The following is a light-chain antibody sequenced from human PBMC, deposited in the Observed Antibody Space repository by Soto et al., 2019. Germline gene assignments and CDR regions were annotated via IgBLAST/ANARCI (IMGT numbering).Light chain of an antibody. V-gene: IGLV2-14*01. CDR2: DVS. J-gene: IGLJ2*01. Sequence: QSALTQPPSVSGSPRQSITISCTGTSSDVGGYEYVSWYQQHPGKAPKLLIYDVSNRPSGVSNRFSGSKSGNTASLIISGLQAEDEADYYCSSYTSSSTLVFGGGTQLTVL. CDR1: SSDVGGYEY. CDR3: SSYTSSSTLV.